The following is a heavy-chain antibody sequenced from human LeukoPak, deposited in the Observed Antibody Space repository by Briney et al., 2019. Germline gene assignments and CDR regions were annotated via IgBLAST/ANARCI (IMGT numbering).Heavy chain of an antibody. CDR3: ARVGDNKYYYYGMDV. Sequence: ASVKVSCKASGYTFTGYYMHWVRQAPGQGLEWMGWINPNSGGTNYAQKFQGWVTMTRDTSISTAYMELSRLRSDDTAVYYCARVGDNKYYYYGMDVWGQGTTVTVSS. V-gene: IGHV1-2*04. CDR1: GYTFTGYY. CDR2: INPNSGGT. D-gene: IGHD2-21*02. J-gene: IGHJ6*02.